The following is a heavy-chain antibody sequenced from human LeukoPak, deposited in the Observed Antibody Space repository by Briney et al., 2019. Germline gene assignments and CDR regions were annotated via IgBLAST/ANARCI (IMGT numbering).Heavy chain of an antibody. CDR3: AKQLGYCSDGSCYFPY. Sequence: GGSLRLSCAASGFTFSSSAMSWVRQAPGKGLEWVSAISNNGGYTYYADSVQGRFTNSRDNSKSTLCPQMNSLRAEDTAVYYCAKQLGYCSDGSCYFPYWGQGTLVTVSS. CDR2: ISNNGGYT. D-gene: IGHD2-15*01. J-gene: IGHJ4*02. V-gene: IGHV3-23*01. CDR1: GFTFSSSA.